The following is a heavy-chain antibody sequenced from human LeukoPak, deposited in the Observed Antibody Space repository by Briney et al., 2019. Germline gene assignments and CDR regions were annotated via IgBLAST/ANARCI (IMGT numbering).Heavy chain of an antibody. CDR3: AIDQPVAGVSNFDS. CDR2: INPNTGNP. V-gene: IGHV7-4-1*01. D-gene: IGHD6-19*01. Sequence: ASVKVSCKASGYTFTRYAMNWLQQAPGQGLEWMGWINPNTGNPTYAQAFTGRFVFSLDTSVSTAYLQIGSLNTEDTAVYYCAIDQPVAGVSNFDSWGQGTLVTVSS. CDR1: GYTFTRYA. J-gene: IGHJ4*02.